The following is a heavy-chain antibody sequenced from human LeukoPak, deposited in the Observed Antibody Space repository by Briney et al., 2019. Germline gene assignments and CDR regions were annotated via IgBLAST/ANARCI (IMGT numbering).Heavy chain of an antibody. D-gene: IGHD2-21*02. Sequence: SETLSLTCTVSGGSISGYLWTWIRQPPGKGLEWLGNIHYSGSTYYNPSLQSRVTLSVDTSKNQFSLKLTSVTATDTAVYYCARTYPDCDYWGQGTLVTVSS. J-gene: IGHJ4*02. CDR1: GGSISGYL. CDR3: ARTYPDCDY. V-gene: IGHV4-59*04. CDR2: IHYSGST.